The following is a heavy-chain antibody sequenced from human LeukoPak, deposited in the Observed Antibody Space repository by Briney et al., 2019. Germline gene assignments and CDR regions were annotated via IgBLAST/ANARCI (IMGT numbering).Heavy chain of an antibody. J-gene: IGHJ4*02. V-gene: IGHV4-38-2*01. D-gene: IGHD2-21*02. CDR1: GYSISSGYY. CDR3: ARGPIVVVTAPIRY. CDR2: IYHSGST. Sequence: SETLSLTCAVSGYSISSGYYWGWIRQPPGKGLEWIGSIYHSGSTDYNPSLKSRVTISVDTSKNQFSLKLSSVTAADTAVYYCARGPIVVVTAPIRYWGQGTLVTVSS.